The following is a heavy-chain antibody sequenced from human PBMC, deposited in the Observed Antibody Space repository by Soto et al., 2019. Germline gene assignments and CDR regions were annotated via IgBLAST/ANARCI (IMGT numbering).Heavy chain of an antibody. D-gene: IGHD3-3*02. CDR2: INPSGGST. J-gene: IGHJ6*03. V-gene: IGHV1-46*03. Sequence: ASVKVSCKASGYTFTSYYMHWVRQAPGQGLEWMGIINPSGGSTSYAQKFQGRVTMTRDTSTSTVYMELSSLRSEDTAVYYCASTFLYLRKTDYYYMDVCGKGSTVTVSS. CDR1: GYTFTSYY. CDR3: ASTFLYLRKTDYYYMDV.